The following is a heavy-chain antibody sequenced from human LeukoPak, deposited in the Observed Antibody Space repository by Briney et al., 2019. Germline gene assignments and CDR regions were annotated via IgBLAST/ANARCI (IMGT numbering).Heavy chain of an antibody. V-gene: IGHV3-7*01. CDR3: ARDLTDYGDFISY. CDR2: IKQDGSEK. J-gene: IGHJ4*02. Sequence: GGSLRLSCAAPGFTFSSYWMSWVRQAPGKGLEWVANIKQDGSEKYYVDSVKGRFTISRDNAKNSLYLQMNSLRAEDTAVYYCARDLTDYGDFISYWGQGTLVTVSS. CDR1: GFTFSSYW. D-gene: IGHD4-17*01.